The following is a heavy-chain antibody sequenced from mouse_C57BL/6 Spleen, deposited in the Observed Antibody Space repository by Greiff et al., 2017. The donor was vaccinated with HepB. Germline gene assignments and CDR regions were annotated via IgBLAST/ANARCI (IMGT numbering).Heavy chain of an antibody. V-gene: IGHV1-76*01. Sequence: QVQLKQSGAELVRPGASVKLSCKASGYTFTDYYINWVKQRPGQGLEWIARIYPGSGNTYYNEKFKGKATLTAEKSSSTAYMQLSSLTSDDSAVYFCANGGNYNGYFDCWGQGTTLTVSS. CDR2: IYPGSGNT. D-gene: IGHD1-1*02. CDR1: GYTFTDYY. J-gene: IGHJ2*01. CDR3: ANGGNYNGYFDC.